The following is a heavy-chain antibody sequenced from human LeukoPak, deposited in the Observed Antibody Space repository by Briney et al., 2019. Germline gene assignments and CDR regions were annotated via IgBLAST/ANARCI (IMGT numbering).Heavy chain of an antibody. Sequence: PGRSLRLSCAASGFTFSSYGMHWVRQAPGKGLEWVALISYDGSNKYYADSVKGRFTISRDNSKNTLYLQMNSLRAEDTAVYYCAKNTYVWSWLVIRPTSGYFDYWGQGTLVTVSS. CDR2: ISYDGSNK. J-gene: IGHJ4*02. V-gene: IGHV3-30*18. CDR3: AKNTYVWSWLVIRPTSGYFDY. CDR1: GFTFSSYG. D-gene: IGHD6-19*01.